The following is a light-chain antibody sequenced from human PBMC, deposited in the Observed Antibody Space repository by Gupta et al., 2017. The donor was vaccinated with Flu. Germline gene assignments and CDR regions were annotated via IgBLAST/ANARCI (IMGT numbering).Light chain of an antibody. V-gene: IGLV3-21*02. CDR3: QLGDATTDVRV. CDR1: DIGRSN. Sequence: GQTATITCGRDDIGRSNVNWYQLKPGQAPVLVVYDDRGRPANIPERFSGSKFGNTATLTIXRXEAGDEXDYYCQLGDATTDVRVFGGGTKLTVL. CDR2: DDR. J-gene: IGLJ3*02.